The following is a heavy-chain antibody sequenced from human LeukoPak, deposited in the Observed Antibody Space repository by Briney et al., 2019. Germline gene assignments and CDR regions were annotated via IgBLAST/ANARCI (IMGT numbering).Heavy chain of an antibody. J-gene: IGHJ4*02. CDR1: GGTFSNYA. Sequence: GASVKVSCKASGGTFSNYAISWVRQAPGQGLEWMGGIIPIFGTANYAQKFRGRVTITADKSTSTAYMELSSLRSEDTAEYYCARDQRRRFGEFDYWGQGTLVTVSS. V-gene: IGHV1-69*06. CDR3: ARDQRRRFGEFDY. D-gene: IGHD3-10*01. CDR2: IIPIFGTA.